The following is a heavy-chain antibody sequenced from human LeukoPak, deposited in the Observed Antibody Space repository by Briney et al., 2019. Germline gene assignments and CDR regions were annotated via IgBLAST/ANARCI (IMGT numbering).Heavy chain of an antibody. CDR2: ISAYNGNT. CDR3: AREGSVGATTGDAFDI. J-gene: IGHJ3*02. V-gene: IGHV1-18*01. D-gene: IGHD1-26*01. Sequence: ASVKVSCKASGYTFTSYGISWVRQAPGQGLEWMGWISAYNGNTNYAQKLQGRVTMTTDTSTSTAYMELRSLRSEDTAVYYCAREGSVGATTGDAFDIWGQGTMVTVSS. CDR1: GYTFTSYG.